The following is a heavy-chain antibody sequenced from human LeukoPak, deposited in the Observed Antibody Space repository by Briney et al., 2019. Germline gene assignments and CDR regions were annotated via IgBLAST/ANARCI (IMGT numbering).Heavy chain of an antibody. D-gene: IGHD5-24*01. J-gene: IGHJ5*02. CDR2: TNSDGSTT. CDR3: ARAPISLSP. Sequence: GGSLRLSCAASGFTFSSYWMHWVRQAPGKGLVWVSHTNSDGSTTNYADSVKGRFTISRDNAKNTLYLQMNSLRAEDTAVYYCARAPISLSPWGQGTLVTVSS. V-gene: IGHV3-74*01. CDR1: GFTFSSYW.